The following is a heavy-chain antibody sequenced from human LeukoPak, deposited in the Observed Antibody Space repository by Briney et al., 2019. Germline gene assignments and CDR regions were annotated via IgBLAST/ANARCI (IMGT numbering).Heavy chain of an antibody. CDR1: GGSISSGGYY. J-gene: IGHJ4*02. Sequence: SQTLSLTCTVSGGSISSGGYYWSWIRQHPGKGLEWIGYIYYSGSTNYNPSLKSRVTISVDTSKNQFSLKLSSVTAADTAVYYCARGPALPKPKHFDYWGQGTLVTVSS. CDR2: IYYSGST. CDR3: ARGPALPKPKHFDY. V-gene: IGHV4-31*03.